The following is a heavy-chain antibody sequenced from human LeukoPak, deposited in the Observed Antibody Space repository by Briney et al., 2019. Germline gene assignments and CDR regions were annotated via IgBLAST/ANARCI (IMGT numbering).Heavy chain of an antibody. CDR3: ATSGLSRFGY. J-gene: IGHJ4*02. CDR1: GFTFNNYA. V-gene: IGHV3-23*01. CDR2: ISDHGGYT. Sequence: GGSLRLSCAASGFTFNNYAMNWVRQAPGKGLEWVSAISDHGGYTYYADSVKGRFTISRDNSKNTLYLQMNSLRAGDTAVYYCATSGLSRFGYWGQGTLVTVSS. D-gene: IGHD2/OR15-2a*01.